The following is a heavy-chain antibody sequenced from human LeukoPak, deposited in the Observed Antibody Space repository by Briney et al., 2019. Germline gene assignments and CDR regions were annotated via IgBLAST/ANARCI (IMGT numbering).Heavy chain of an antibody. Sequence: GASVKVSCKASGYTFTSYDINWVRQATGQGLEWMGWMNPNSGNTGYAQKFQGRVTMTRNTSISTAYMELSSLRSEDTAVHYCARGDYDSWSGYYLPAPWGQGTLVTVSS. CDR1: GYTFTSYD. V-gene: IGHV1-8*01. D-gene: IGHD3-3*01. CDR3: ARGDYDSWSGYYLPAP. J-gene: IGHJ5*02. CDR2: MNPNSGNT.